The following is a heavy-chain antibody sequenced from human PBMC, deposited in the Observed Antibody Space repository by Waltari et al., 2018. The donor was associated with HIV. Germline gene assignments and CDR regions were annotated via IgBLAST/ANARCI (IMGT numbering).Heavy chain of an antibody. J-gene: IGHJ5*02. CDR1: GFTFSSYA. CDR2: ISGSGTNT. V-gene: IGHV3-23*01. CDR3: ARVVDSSGYLDWFDP. Sequence: EGQLLESGGGLVQPGGSLRLPCAASGFTFSSYAMSWVRQAPGKGLEWVSSISGSGTNTYYADSVKGRFTISRDNSKNTLYLQMNSLRVEDTAVYYCARVVDSSGYLDWFDPWGQGTLVIVS. D-gene: IGHD3-22*01.